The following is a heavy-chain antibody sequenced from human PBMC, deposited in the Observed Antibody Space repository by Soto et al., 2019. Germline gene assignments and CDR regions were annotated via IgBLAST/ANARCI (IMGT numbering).Heavy chain of an antibody. CDR2: IYYSGST. CDR3: SSGLEHYYYGMDV. J-gene: IGHJ6*02. Sequence: QVQLQESGPGLVKPSQTLSLTCTVSDGSISSGDYYWSWIRQPPGKGLEWIGYIYYSGSTYYNPALKSRVTXSXDXXKNQFSLKLSSVTAADTAVYYCSSGLEHYYYGMDVWGQGTTVTVSS. V-gene: IGHV4-30-4*01. CDR1: DGSISSGDYY. D-gene: IGHD3-22*01.